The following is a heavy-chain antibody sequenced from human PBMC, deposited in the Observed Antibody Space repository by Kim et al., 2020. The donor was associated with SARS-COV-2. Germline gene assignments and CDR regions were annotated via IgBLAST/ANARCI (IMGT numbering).Heavy chain of an antibody. V-gene: IGHV4-39*07. Sequence: SETLSLTCTVSGGSISSSSYYWGWIRQPPGKGLEWIGSIYYSGSTYYNPSLKSRVTISVDTSKNQFSLKLSSVTAADTAVYYCARGPMVRGYYYYGMDVWGQGTTVTVSS. CDR3: ARGPMVRGYYYYGMDV. CDR1: GGSISSSSYY. D-gene: IGHD3-10*01. J-gene: IGHJ6*02. CDR2: IYYSGST.